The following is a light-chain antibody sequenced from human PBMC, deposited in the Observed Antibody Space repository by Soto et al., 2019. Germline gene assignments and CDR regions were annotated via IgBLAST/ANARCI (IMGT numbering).Light chain of an antibody. CDR3: QQYNNWPPST. CDR1: QSVSSN. J-gene: IGKJ2*01. Sequence: EIVMTQSPATLSVSPGERATLSCRASQSVSSNLAWYQQKPGQAPRLLIYGASTRTTGIPARLSGSGSGTESTLTISSLQSEDFAVYYCQQYNNWPPSTFGQGTKLEIK. V-gene: IGKV3-15*01. CDR2: GAS.